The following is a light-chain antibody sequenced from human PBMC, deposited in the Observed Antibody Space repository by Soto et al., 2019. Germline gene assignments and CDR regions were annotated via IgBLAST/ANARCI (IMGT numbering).Light chain of an antibody. CDR3: SSYTSNSTYV. Sequence: QSVLTQPASVSGSPGQSITILCTGTSSDVGGYNYVSWYQQHPGKAPKLIIYDVSNRPSGVSNRFSGSKPGNTASLTISGLQAEDEADYYCSSYTSNSTYVFGTGTKVTVL. CDR2: DVS. V-gene: IGLV2-14*03. CDR1: SSDVGGYNY. J-gene: IGLJ1*01.